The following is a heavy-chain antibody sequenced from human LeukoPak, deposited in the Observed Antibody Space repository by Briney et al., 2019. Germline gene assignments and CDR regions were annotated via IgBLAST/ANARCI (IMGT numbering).Heavy chain of an antibody. CDR2: VSSSSSTI. Sequence: PGGSLRLTCAASGFTLSNYRMNWVRQAPGRGLEWVSYVSSSSSTIYYAVSVKGRFTISRDNAKNSLFLQMNSLRDEDTAVYYCARGDYGDYEGGNWFDPWGQGTLVTVSS. D-gene: IGHD4-17*01. V-gene: IGHV3-48*02. J-gene: IGHJ5*02. CDR1: GFTLSNYR. CDR3: ARGDYGDYEGGNWFDP.